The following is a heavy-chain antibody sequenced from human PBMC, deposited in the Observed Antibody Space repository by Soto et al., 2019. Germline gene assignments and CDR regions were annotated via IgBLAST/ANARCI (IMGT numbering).Heavy chain of an antibody. CDR1: GFTFSSYA. Sequence: QVQLVESGGGVVQPGRSLRLSCAASGFTFSSYAMHWVRQAPGKGLEWVAVISYDGSNKYYADSVKGRFTISRDNSKNTLYLQMNSLRAEDTAVYYCARDRSKWGRDGYNAPFDYWGQGTLVTVSS. CDR3: ARDRSKWGRDGYNAPFDY. D-gene: IGHD5-12*01. J-gene: IGHJ4*02. CDR2: ISYDGSNK. V-gene: IGHV3-30-3*01.